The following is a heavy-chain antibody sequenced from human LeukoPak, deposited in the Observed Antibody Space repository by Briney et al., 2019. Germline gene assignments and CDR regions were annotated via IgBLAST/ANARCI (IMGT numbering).Heavy chain of an antibody. D-gene: IGHD3-3*01. CDR3: ARHDFDLPMIYSFFVH. Sequence: ASVKVSCKASGYTFTTYYMNWVRQAPGQGLEWMGIMHPTGDSTNYAQKFQGRVTLTGDTSTGTFYMELSSLTSEDTAVYYCARHDFDLPMIYSFFVHWGQGTLVTVSS. CDR1: GYTFTTYY. CDR2: MHPTGDST. J-gene: IGHJ5*02. V-gene: IGHV1-46*01.